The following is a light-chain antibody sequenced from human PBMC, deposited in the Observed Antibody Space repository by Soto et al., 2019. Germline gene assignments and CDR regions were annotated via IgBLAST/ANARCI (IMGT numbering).Light chain of an antibody. V-gene: IGLV2-23*01. Sequence: QSALTQPASVSGSDGQSITISCTGSSSDVGSYNHVSWYQQRPGKAPKFMIYGGNKRPSGVSNRFSGSKSGNTASLTISGLQGDDEADYYCCSYAGGSSYVFGAGTKVTVL. CDR3: CSYAGGSSYV. CDR2: GGN. CDR1: SSDVGSYNH. J-gene: IGLJ1*01.